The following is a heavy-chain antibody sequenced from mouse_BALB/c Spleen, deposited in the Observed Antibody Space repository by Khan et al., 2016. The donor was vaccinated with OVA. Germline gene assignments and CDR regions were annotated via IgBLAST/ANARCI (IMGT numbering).Heavy chain of an antibody. D-gene: IGHD2-4*01. CDR2: INYSGNT. CDR3: TRKDYYDYDPFPY. V-gene: IGHV3-2*02. CDR1: GYSITSEYA. J-gene: IGHJ3*01. Sequence: VQQKESGPGLVKPSQSLSLTCTVTGYSITSEYAWNWIRQFPGNKLEWMGYINYSGNTRYNPSLKSRISITRDTSKNQFFLQLNSVTTEDTATYYCTRKDYYDYDPFPYWGQGTLVTVSA.